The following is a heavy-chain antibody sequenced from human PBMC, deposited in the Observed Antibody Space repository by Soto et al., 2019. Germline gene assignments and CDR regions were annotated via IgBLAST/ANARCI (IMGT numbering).Heavy chain of an antibody. J-gene: IGHJ4*02. CDR1: GYTFTTYF. CDR3: ARGLGLYYFDY. D-gene: IGHD1-26*01. Sequence: ASVKVSCKASGYTFTTYFMHWVRQAPGQGLEWMGIINPSLASTTYAQKFQGRVTMTRDTSATTVYMELSSLTSEDTAVYFCARGLGLYYFDYWGQGTLVTVSS. V-gene: IGHV1-46*01. CDR2: INPSLAST.